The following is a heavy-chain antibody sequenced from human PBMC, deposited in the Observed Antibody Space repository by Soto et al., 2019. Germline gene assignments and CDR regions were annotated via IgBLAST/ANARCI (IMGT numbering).Heavy chain of an antibody. D-gene: IGHD2-15*01. CDR1: GYTFTSYD. CDR2: MNPNSGNT. V-gene: IGHV1-8*01. Sequence: ASVKVSCKASGYTFTSYDINWVRQATGQGLEWMGWMNPNSGNTGYAQKFQGRVTMTRNTSISTAYMELSSLRSEDTAVYYCARGRRAASPYYYYYMDVRGKGTTVTVSS. CDR3: ARGRRAASPYYYYYMDV. J-gene: IGHJ6*03.